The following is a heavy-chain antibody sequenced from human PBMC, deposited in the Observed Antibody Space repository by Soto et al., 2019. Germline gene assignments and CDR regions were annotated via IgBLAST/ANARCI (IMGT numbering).Heavy chain of an antibody. CDR3: ARDLCSGDRVRTLDY. CDR2: TYYRSKWYI. D-gene: IGHD3-10*01. CDR1: GDSVSSNSAG. V-gene: IGHV6-1*01. J-gene: IGHJ4*02. Sequence: PSQTLSLTCAISGDSVSSNSAGWNWIRQSPSRGLEWLGRTYYRSKWYIDYALSVKSRITINPDTSRNQFSLQLNSVTPEDAAVYYCARDLCSGDRVRTLDYWGQGTLVTVSS.